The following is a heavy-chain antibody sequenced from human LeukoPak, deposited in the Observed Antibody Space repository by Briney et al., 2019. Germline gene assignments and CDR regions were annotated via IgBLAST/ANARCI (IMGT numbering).Heavy chain of an antibody. J-gene: IGHJ4*02. CDR1: GGPITSMNW. V-gene: IGHV4-4*02. Sequence: SETLSLTCAVSGGPITSMNWWSWVRQSPGKGLEWIGEIHHSGSSNYNPSLKSRVTISVDKSKNQFSLKLTSVTAADTAVYYCARAEGGKALDYWGLGALVTVSS. D-gene: IGHD4-23*01. CDR2: IHHSGSS. CDR3: ARAEGGKALDY.